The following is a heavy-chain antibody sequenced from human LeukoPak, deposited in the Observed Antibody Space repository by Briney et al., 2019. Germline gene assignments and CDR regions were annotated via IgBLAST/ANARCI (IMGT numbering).Heavy chain of an antibody. D-gene: IGHD6-13*01. V-gene: IGHV1-2*02. CDR3: ARDPSSSWAIYGMDV. CDR1: GYTFTGYY. Sequence: ASVKVSCKASGYTFTGYYMHWVRQPPGQGLEWMGWINPNSGGTNYAQKFQGRVTMTRDTSISTAYMELSRPRSDDTAVYYCARDPSSSWAIYGMDVWGQGTTVTVSS. CDR2: INPNSGGT. J-gene: IGHJ6*02.